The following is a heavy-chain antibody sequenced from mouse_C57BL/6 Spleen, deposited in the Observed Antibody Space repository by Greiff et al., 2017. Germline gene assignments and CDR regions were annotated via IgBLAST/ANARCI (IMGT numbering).Heavy chain of an antibody. D-gene: IGHD1-1*01. CDR2: INYDGSST. Sequence: EVHLVESEGGLVQPGSSMKLSCTASGFTFSDYYMAWVRQVPEKGLEWVANINYDGSSTYYLDSLKSRFIISRDNAKNILYLQMSSLKSEDTATYYCARPLLLRQLYFDYWGQGTTLTVSS. V-gene: IGHV5-16*01. J-gene: IGHJ2*01. CDR1: GFTFSDYY. CDR3: ARPLLLRQLYFDY.